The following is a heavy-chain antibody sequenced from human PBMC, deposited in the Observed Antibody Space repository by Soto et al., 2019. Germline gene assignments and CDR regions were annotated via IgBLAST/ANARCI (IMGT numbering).Heavy chain of an antibody. CDR1: GYTFTSYA. CDR3: AREAARGLNH. Sequence: ASVKVSCKASGYTFTSYAMHWVRQAPGQRLEWMGWINAGNGNTKYSQKFQGRVTMTRNTSISTAYMELSSLRSEDTAVYYCAREAARGLNHWGQGTLVTVSS. D-gene: IGHD6-6*01. J-gene: IGHJ5*02. CDR2: INAGNGNT. V-gene: IGHV1-3*01.